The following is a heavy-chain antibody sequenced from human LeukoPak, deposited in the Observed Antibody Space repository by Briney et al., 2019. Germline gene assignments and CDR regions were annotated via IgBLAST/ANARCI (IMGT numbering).Heavy chain of an antibody. V-gene: IGHV3-21*01. Sequence: GGSLRLSCAASGFTFSSYSMNWVRQAPGKGLEWVSSISSSSSYIYYADSVKGRFTISRDNAKNSLYLQMNSLRAEDTAVYYCARDPGSSWVDYYYYGMDVRGQGTTVTVSS. J-gene: IGHJ6*02. CDR2: ISSSSSYI. CDR3: ARDPGSSWVDYYYYGMDV. D-gene: IGHD6-13*01. CDR1: GFTFSSYS.